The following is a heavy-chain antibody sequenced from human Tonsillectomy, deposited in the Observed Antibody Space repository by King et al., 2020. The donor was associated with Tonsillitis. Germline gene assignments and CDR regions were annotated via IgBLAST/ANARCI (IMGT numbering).Heavy chain of an antibody. CDR3: AREVFSSEPGDYFDY. D-gene: IGHD6-19*01. J-gene: IGHJ4*02. V-gene: IGHV5-10-1*03. CDR1: GYSFTSYW. Sequence: QLVQSGAEVKKPGESLRISCKGSGYSFTSYWISWVRQMPGKGLEWMGRIDPSDSYTNYSPSFQGHVTISADKSISTAYLQWSSLKAWDTAMYYCAREVFSSEPGDYFDYWGQGTLVAVSS. CDR2: IDPSDSYT.